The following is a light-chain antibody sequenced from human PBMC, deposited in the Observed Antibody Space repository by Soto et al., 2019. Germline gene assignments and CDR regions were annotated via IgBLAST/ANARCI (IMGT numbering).Light chain of an antibody. CDR3: SSYSTTNILV. CDR1: SSDVSAYEH. Sequence: QSALTQPASVSGSPGQSVTISCTGASSDVSAYEHVSWYQQHPGRAPKLILYDVNNRPSGVSNHFSGSKSGNTASLVISGLQANDEADFYCSSYSTTNILVFGSGTKRTVL. CDR2: DVN. J-gene: IGLJ1*01. V-gene: IGLV2-14*03.